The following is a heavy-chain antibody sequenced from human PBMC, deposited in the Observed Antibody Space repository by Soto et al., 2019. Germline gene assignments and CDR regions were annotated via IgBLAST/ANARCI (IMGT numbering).Heavy chain of an antibody. D-gene: IGHD1-1*01. J-gene: IGHJ4*02. CDR1: GFSLTTSAVA. Sequence: SGPTLVNPTQTLTLTCTFSGFSLTTSAVAVGWIRQPPGKALEWLAIIYGSDDKFYSPSLKSRLTITKDTSANQVVLTMTNMVPVDTATYDCARRYDPYYFYSWGQGTLVTVSS. CDR2: IYGSDDK. CDR3: ARRYDPYYFYS. V-gene: IGHV2-5*01.